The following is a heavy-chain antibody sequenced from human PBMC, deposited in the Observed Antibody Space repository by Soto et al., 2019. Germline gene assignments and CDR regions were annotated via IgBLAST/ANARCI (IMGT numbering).Heavy chain of an antibody. CDR1: GFTFSSYA. CDR3: AKDSLYDYVWGRYRPANYFDY. J-gene: IGHJ4*02. V-gene: IGHV3-23*01. D-gene: IGHD3-16*02. CDR2: ISGSGGST. Sequence: EVQLLESGGGLVQPGGSLRLSCAASGFTFSSYAMSWVRQAPGKGLEWVSAISGSGGSTYYADSVKGRFTISRDNSKNTLYLQMKSLRAEDTAVYYCAKDSLYDYVWGRYRPANYFDYWGQGTLVTVSS.